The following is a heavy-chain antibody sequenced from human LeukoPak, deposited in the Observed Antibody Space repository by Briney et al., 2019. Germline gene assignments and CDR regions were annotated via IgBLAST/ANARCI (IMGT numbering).Heavy chain of an antibody. V-gene: IGHV3-48*03. J-gene: IGHJ4*02. CDR2: ISSSGSTI. D-gene: IGHD4-11*01. CDR3: ARKGAVTAGY. CDR1: GFTFSSYE. Sequence: GGSLRLSCVVSGFTFSSYEMNWVRQAPGKGLEWVSYISSSGSTIYYADSVKGRFTISRDNAKNSLYLQMNSLRAEDTAVYYFARKGAVTAGYWGQGTLVTVSS.